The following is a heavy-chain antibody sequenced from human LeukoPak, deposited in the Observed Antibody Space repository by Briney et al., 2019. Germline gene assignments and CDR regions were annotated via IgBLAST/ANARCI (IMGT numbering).Heavy chain of an antibody. CDR1: GFTFSGYA. CDR3: ARSGGSYYSFDY. CDR2: ISGSGGST. Sequence: GGSLRLSCAASGFTFSGYAMSWVRQAPGKGLEWVSAISGSGGSTYYADSVKGRFTISRDNAKNTLYLQMNSLRAEDTAVYYCARSGGSYYSFDYWGQGTLVTVSS. V-gene: IGHV3-23*01. D-gene: IGHD1-26*01. J-gene: IGHJ4*02.